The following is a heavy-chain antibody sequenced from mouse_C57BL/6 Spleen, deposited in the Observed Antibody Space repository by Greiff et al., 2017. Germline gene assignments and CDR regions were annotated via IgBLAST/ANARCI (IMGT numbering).Heavy chain of an antibody. J-gene: IGHJ3*01. D-gene: IGHD2-3*01. CDR3: TTSYDPPFAY. V-gene: IGHV14-1*01. CDR2: IDPEDGDT. CDR1: GFNIKDYY. Sequence: VQLKESGAELVRPGASVKLSCTASGFNIKDYYMHWVKQRPEQGLEWIGRIDPEDGDTEYAPKFQGKATMTADTSSNKAYLQLSSLTSEDTAVYYCTTSYDPPFAYWGQGTLVTVSA.